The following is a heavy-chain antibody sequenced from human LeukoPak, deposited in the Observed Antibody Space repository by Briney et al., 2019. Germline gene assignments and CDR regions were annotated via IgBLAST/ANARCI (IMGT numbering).Heavy chain of an antibody. J-gene: IGHJ4*02. CDR2: SHYSGTT. CDR3: ARHSAGTTYDY. V-gene: IGHV4-59*08. D-gene: IGHD1-7*01. CDR1: GGSINSYY. Sequence: SETLSLTCTVSGGSINSYYWSWIRQPPGKGLEWIGYSHYSGTTSYSPSLESRVTMSVDTSKNQFSLKLSSVTAADTAVYYCARHSAGTTYDYWGQGTLVTVSS.